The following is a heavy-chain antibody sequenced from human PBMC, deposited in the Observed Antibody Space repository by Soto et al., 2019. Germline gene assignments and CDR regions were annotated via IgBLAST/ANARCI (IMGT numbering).Heavy chain of an antibody. CDR3: AKTPRGGDYGDWYFDL. J-gene: IGHJ2*01. V-gene: IGHV3-23*05. CDR1: EFTFSTSG. Sequence: EVQLLESGGALVQPGGSLRLSCAASEFTFSTSGMTWVRLAPGRGLDYVSAINPSGSRTYYADSVKDRFTISRDNSKNTLYLQMNSLRAEDTAIYYCAKTPRGGDYGDWYFDLWGRGTLVTVSS. CDR2: INPSGSRT. D-gene: IGHD4-17*01.